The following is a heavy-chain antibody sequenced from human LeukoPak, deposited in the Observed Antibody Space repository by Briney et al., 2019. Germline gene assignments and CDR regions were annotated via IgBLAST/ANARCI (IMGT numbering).Heavy chain of an antibody. J-gene: IGHJ4*02. V-gene: IGHV4-61*05. D-gene: IGHD3-10*01. Sequence: PSETLSLTCTVSGGSISSSSYYWGWIRQPPGKGLEWIGHVYYSGRTTYNPSLRSRLTVSADTSTSQLSLKLSSVTAADTAVYYCARHKPTGSYPLELWGQGTLVTVSS. CDR2: VYYSGRT. CDR1: GGSISSSSYY. CDR3: ARHKPTGSYPLEL.